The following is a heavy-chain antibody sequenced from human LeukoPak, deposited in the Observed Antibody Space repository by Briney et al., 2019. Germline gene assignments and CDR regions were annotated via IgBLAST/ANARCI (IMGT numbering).Heavy chain of an antibody. Sequence: GASVKVSCKAYDYTFTSYAVHWVRQAPGQRLEWMGWISGGNGNTKYSQKFQGRVAITRDTSASTAYMELSSLRSEGTAVYYCAREMADSTGWNSFDIWGQGTMVTVSS. CDR1: DYTFTSYA. J-gene: IGHJ3*02. CDR3: AREMADSTGWNSFDI. D-gene: IGHD6-19*01. CDR2: ISGGNGNT. V-gene: IGHV1-3*01.